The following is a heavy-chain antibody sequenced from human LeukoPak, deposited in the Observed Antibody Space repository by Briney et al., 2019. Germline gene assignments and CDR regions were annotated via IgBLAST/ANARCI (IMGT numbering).Heavy chain of an antibody. D-gene: IGHD3-16*01. V-gene: IGHV3-23*01. J-gene: IGHJ4*02. CDR3: AKGVYEYVWGSFDY. CDR2: IRNSGDST. Sequence: GGSLRLSCAASGFTFSSYAMNWVRQAPGKGLEWVSGIRNSGDSTYYVDSVKGRFTISRDNSQNMLYLQMNSLRAEDAAVYYSAKGVYEYVWGSFDYWGQGTLVTVSS. CDR1: GFTFSSYA.